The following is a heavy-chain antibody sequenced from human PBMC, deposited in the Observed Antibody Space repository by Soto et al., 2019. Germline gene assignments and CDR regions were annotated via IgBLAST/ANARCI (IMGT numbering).Heavy chain of an antibody. J-gene: IGHJ6*02. V-gene: IGHV4-34*01. D-gene: IGHD6-13*01. CDR2: INHAGST. Sequence: PLETLSLTCAVYSGSFSVYYWNWLRQSPGEGLEWSGEINHAGSTNYNPSLKSRVTISVDTSKNQFSLKLSSVTAADTAVYYCANSPYSSSWYRGHYGMDVWDQGTTVKLSS. CDR3: ANSPYSSSWYRGHYGMDV. CDR1: SGSFSVYY.